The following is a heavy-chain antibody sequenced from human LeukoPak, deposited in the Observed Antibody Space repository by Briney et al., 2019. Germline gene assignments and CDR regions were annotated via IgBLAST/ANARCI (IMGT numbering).Heavy chain of an antibody. Sequence: SETLSLTCTVSGGSISSYYWSWIRQPPGKGLEWIGYIYYSGSTNYNPSLKSRVTISVDTSKNQFSLKLSSVTAADTAVYYCAIEVEYSSSNWFDPWGQGTLVTVSS. CDR2: IYYSGST. J-gene: IGHJ5*02. V-gene: IGHV4-59*01. CDR1: GGSISSYY. D-gene: IGHD6-6*01. CDR3: AIEVEYSSSNWFDP.